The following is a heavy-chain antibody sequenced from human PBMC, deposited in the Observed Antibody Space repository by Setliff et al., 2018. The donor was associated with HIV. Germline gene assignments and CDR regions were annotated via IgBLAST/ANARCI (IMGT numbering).Heavy chain of an antibody. CDR1: GFTFSSYS. Sequence: HPGGSLRLSCAASGFTFSSYSMNWVRQAPGKGLEWVSYIRSSSGTIFYADSVRGRFTISRDNAKNSLYLQMNSLRVEDTAVYYCARDAITLIRGITAFDYWGQGTLVTVSS. CDR3: ARDAITLIRGITAFDY. V-gene: IGHV3-48*01. CDR2: IRSSSGTI. J-gene: IGHJ4*02. D-gene: IGHD3-10*01.